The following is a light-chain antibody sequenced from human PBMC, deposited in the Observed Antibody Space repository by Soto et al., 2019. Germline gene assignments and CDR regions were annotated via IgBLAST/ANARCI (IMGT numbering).Light chain of an antibody. CDR2: DTS. V-gene: IGKV3-11*01. CDR1: QSVSSS. Sequence: IVLTQSPAILSLSPVERSTLSCRASQSVSSSLAWYQQKPGQAPRLLIYDTSNRATDIPPRFSGSGSGTDFTLTISSLEPEDFAVYYCQQRTNWRITFGQGTRLEI. CDR3: QQRTNWRIT. J-gene: IGKJ5*01.